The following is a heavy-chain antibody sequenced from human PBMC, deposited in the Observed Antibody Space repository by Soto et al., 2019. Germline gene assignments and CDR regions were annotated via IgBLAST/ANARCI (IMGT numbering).Heavy chain of an antibody. CDR1: GFTFSSYW. V-gene: IGHV3-7*05. Sequence: GGSLRLSCAASGFTFSSYWMSWVRQAPGKGLEWVANIKQDGSEKYYVDSVKGRFTISRDNAKNSLYLQMNSLRAEDTAVYYCARDMNYDFWSGYSTYYFDYRGQGTLLTVSS. CDR2: IKQDGSEK. D-gene: IGHD3-3*01. CDR3: ARDMNYDFWSGYSTYYFDY. J-gene: IGHJ4*02.